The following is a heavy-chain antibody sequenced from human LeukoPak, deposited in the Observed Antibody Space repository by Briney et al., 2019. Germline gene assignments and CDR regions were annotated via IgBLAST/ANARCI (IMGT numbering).Heavy chain of an antibody. CDR3: AKGDNENWFDP. CDR2: ISGSGGST. CDR1: GFTFGSYA. J-gene: IGHJ5*02. Sequence: GGSLRLSCAASGFTFGSYAMSWVRQAPGKGLEWVSAISGSGGSTYYADSVKGRFTISRDNSKNTLCLQMNSLRAEDTAVYYCAKGDNENWFDPWGQGTLVTVSS. V-gene: IGHV3-23*01.